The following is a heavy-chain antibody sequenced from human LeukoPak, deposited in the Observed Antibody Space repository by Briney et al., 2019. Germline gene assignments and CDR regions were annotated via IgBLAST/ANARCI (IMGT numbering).Heavy chain of an antibody. Sequence: ASVKVSCKASGYTFTRYAMHWVRQAPGQRLEWMGWINAGNGNTKYSQKFQGRVTITRDTSASTAYMELSSLRSEDTAVYYCARVIVVVPAASDYYYGMDVWGQGTTATVSS. J-gene: IGHJ6*02. CDR1: GYTFTRYA. CDR3: ARVIVVVPAASDYYYGMDV. D-gene: IGHD2-2*01. CDR2: INAGNGNT. V-gene: IGHV1-3*01.